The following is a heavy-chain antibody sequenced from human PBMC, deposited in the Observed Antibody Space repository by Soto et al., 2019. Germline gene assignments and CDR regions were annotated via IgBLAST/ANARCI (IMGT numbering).Heavy chain of an antibody. Sequence: GGSLRLSCAASGFTFSSYWMSWVRQAPGKGLEWVATIKRNSSDKYYVDSVKGRFTISRDNAKNSLYLQMNSLRAEDTAVYYCARGDYYGMDVWGQGTTVTVSS. CDR1: GFTFSSYW. J-gene: IGHJ6*02. CDR2: IKRNSSDK. V-gene: IGHV3-7*04. CDR3: ARGDYYGMDV.